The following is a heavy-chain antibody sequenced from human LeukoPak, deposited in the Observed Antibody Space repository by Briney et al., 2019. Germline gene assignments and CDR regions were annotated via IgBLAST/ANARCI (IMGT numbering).Heavy chain of an antibody. CDR2: INPNSGGT. V-gene: IGHV1-2*06. CDR3: ARDADSSGYHDAFDI. J-gene: IGHJ3*02. D-gene: IGHD3-22*01. CDR1: GYTFTGSY. Sequence: ASVKVSCKASGYTFTGSYMHWVRQAPGQGLEWMGRINPNSGGTNYAQKFQGRVTMTRDTSISTAYMELSRLRSDDTAVYYCARDADSSGYHDAFDIWGQGTMVTVSS.